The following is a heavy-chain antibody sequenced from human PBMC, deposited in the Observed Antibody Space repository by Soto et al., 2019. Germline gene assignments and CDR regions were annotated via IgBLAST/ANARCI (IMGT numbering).Heavy chain of an antibody. CDR3: AIRSETWNYVPHYYYGMDV. D-gene: IGHD1-7*01. CDR1: GGTFSSYA. CDR2: IIPIFGTA. J-gene: IGHJ6*02. V-gene: IGHV1-69*13. Sequence: SMKGSCKASGGTFSSYAISWVRQAPGQGLEWMGGIIPIFGTANYAQKFQGRVTITADESTSTAYMELSSLRSEDTAVYYCAIRSETWNYVPHYYYGMDVWGQGTTVTVSS.